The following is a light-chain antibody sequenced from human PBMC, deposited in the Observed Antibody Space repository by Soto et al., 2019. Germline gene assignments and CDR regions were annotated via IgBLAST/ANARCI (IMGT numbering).Light chain of an antibody. CDR2: DAS. CDR3: QQRSNWPLIT. CDR1: QSVTNY. V-gene: IGKV3-11*01. J-gene: IGKJ5*01. Sequence: EVVLTQSPATLSLSPGDRATLSCRASQSVTNYLTWYQQKPGQAPRLLIYDASNRATGIPARFSGSGSGTDFTLTISSLEPEDFAVYYCQQRSNWPLITFGQGTRLEIK.